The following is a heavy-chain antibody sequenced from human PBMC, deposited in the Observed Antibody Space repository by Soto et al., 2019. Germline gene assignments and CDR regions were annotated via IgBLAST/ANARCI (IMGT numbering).Heavy chain of an antibody. V-gene: IGHV4-4*07. CDR1: GGSISSYH. D-gene: IGHD2-2*01. J-gene: IGHJ4*02. CDR2: IYISWRT. Sequence: QVQMQESGPGLVKPSETLSLTCTVSGGSISSYHWNWIRQPAGKGLEWIGHIYISWRTNYTPSLKSRVTMSVDTPKNQFSLNLSSVTAADTAIYYCASLAAISGTDHDYWGQGTLVTVAS. CDR3: ASLAAISGTDHDY.